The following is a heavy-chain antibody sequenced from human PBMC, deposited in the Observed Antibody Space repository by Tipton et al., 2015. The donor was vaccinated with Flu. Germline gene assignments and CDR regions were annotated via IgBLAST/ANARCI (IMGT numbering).Heavy chain of an antibody. J-gene: IGHJ4*02. CDR1: GGSISSYY. CDR2: IYYSGST. V-gene: IGHV4-59*01. D-gene: IGHD3-22*01. CDR3: ARGGEYYYDSSGYYYFDY. Sequence: GLVKPSETLSLTCTVSGGSISSYYWSWIRQPPGKGLEWIGYIYYSGSTNYNPSLKSRVTISVDTSKNQFSLKLSSVTAADTAVYYCARGGEYYYDSSGYYYFDYWGQGTLVTVSS.